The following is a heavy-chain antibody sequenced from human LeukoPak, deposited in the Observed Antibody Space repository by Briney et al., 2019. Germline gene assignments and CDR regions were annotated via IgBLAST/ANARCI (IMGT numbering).Heavy chain of an antibody. CDR2: ISAYNGNT. CDR1: GYTFTSYG. Sequence: GASVKVSCKASGYTFTSYGISWVRQAPGQGLEWMGWISAYNGNTNYAQKLQGRVTMTTDTSTSTAYMELRSLRSDDTAVYYCARVESVVVAATTPRYWGQGTLVTVSS. J-gene: IGHJ4*02. CDR3: ARVESVVVAATTPRY. V-gene: IGHV1-18*01. D-gene: IGHD2-15*01.